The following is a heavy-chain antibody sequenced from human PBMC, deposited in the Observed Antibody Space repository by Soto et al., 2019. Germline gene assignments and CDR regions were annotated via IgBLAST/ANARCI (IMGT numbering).Heavy chain of an antibody. CDR2: VSYDGSNK. CDR1: GFTFSSYG. CDR3: AKAHYVDTAMGPSTA. D-gene: IGHD5-18*01. Sequence: QVQLVESGGGVVQPGRSLRLSCAASGFTFSSYGMHWVRQAPGKGLEWVAVVSYDGSNKYYADSVKGRFTISRDNSKNTLYLQMNSLRAKDTAVYYGAKAHYVDTAMGPSTAWGQGTLVTVSS. J-gene: IGHJ5*02. V-gene: IGHV3-30*18.